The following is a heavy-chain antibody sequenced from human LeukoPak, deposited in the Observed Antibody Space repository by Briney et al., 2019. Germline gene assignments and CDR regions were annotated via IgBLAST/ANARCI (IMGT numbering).Heavy chain of an antibody. D-gene: IGHD5-12*01. J-gene: IGHJ5*02. Sequence: PGGSLRLSCAASGFTVSSNYTSWVRQAPGKGLEWVSSISSSSSYIYYADSVKGRFTISRDNAKNSVYLQMNSLRPEDTAVYYCSRDRLGGLDLWGQGTLVTVSS. CDR3: SRDRLGGLDL. CDR1: GFTVSSNY. CDR2: ISSSSSYI. V-gene: IGHV3-21*01.